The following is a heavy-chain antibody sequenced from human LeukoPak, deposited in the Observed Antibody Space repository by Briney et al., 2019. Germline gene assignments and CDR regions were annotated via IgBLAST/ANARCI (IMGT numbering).Heavy chain of an antibody. CDR2: IIPILGIA. D-gene: IGHD3-16*01. CDR1: GGTFSSYT. CDR3: ARDWGSRGENWFDP. Sequence: ASVTVSCTASGGTFSSYTISWVRQAPGQGLEWMGRIIPILGIANYAQKFQGRVAITADKSTSTAYMELSSLRSEDTAVYYCARDWGSRGENWFDPWGQGTLVTVSP. V-gene: IGHV1-69*04. J-gene: IGHJ5*02.